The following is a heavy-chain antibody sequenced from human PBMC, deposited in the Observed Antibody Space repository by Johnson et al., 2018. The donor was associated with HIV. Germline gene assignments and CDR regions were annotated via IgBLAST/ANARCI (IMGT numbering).Heavy chain of an antibody. Sequence: MQLVESGGDLVQPGGSLRLSCAASGFIFSNAWMTWVRQAPGKGLEWVGRIKGKTDGGTTDYAAPVKGRFTISRSESKNTLYLQMNSLKIEDTAVYYCATVVVITQDAVDSWGQGTMVTVSS. CDR3: ATVVVITQDAVDS. J-gene: IGHJ3*02. CDR2: IKGKTDGGTT. CDR1: GFIFSNAW. V-gene: IGHV3-15*01. D-gene: IGHD3-22*01.